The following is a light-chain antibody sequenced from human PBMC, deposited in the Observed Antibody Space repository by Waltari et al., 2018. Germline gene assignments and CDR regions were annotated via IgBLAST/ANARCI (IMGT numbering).Light chain of an antibody. J-gene: IGKJ1*01. V-gene: IGKV1-5*03. CDR2: EVS. CDR1: QSIGRW. CDR3: QQYDNEWS. Sequence: DIQMTQSPSTLSASVGDRVTITCRASQSIGRWLAWYQQKPGKAPKVLIYEVSSLQSGAPPRFSGSGSGTEFTLTISSLQPDDFATYYCQQYDNEWSFGQGTKVDIK.